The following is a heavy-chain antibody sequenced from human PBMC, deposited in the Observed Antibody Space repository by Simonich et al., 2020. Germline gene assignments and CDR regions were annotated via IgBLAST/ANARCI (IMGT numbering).Heavy chain of an antibody. D-gene: IGHD6-19*01. CDR3: ARRVLQRGWADY. V-gene: IGHV5-51*01. Sequence: VQLVQSGAEVKNPGDSLKISCKGSGYSCTRYWSGWVRQIPGKGLEWMGIIYPGDPDTRDSPSCQGQVTISADKSISTAYLQWSSLKASDTAMYYCARRVLQRGWADYWGQGTLVTVSS. CDR1: GYSCTRYW. CDR2: IYPGDPDT. J-gene: IGHJ4*02.